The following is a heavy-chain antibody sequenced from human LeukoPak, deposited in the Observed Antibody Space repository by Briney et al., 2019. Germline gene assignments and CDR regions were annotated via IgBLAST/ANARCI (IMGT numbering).Heavy chain of an antibody. J-gene: IGHJ4*02. Sequence: GESLRLSCEASGFSVTNNYMTWVRQAPGKGLEWVSVVYSNNSTYYADSVKGRFTISRDSSNNTLYLQMNSLRVQDTAIYYCARGINMMIVAPGYWGQGTLVTVSS. CDR3: ARGINMMIVAPGY. V-gene: IGHV3-53*01. D-gene: IGHD3-22*01. CDR1: GFSVTNNY. CDR2: VYSNNST.